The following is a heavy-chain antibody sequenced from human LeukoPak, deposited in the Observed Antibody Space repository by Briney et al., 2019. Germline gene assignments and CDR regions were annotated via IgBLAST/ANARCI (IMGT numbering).Heavy chain of an antibody. D-gene: IGHD3-9*01. Sequence: SVKVSCKASGGTFSNYAISWVRQAPGQGLEWMGGIIPLFDTADYAQKFQGRLTITADESTSTAYMELSSLRAEDTAVYYCARDLVGSHTGYSSGAWDYWGQGTLVTVSS. J-gene: IGHJ4*02. CDR1: GGTFSNYA. V-gene: IGHV1-69*13. CDR3: ARDLVGSHTGYSSGAWDY. CDR2: IIPLFDTA.